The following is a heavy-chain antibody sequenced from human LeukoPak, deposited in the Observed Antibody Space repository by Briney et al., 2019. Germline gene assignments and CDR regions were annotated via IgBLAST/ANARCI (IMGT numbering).Heavy chain of an antibody. Sequence: GGSLRLSCAASGFTFSTYSMNWVRQAPGKGLEWVSYISSSGDTIYYADSVKGRFTISRDNAKNSLYLQMNSLRAEDTALYYCARNWANRYFDYWGQGTLVTVSS. CDR2: ISSSGDTI. D-gene: IGHD2-8*01. V-gene: IGHV3-48*04. CDR3: ARNWANRYFDY. J-gene: IGHJ4*02. CDR1: GFTFSTYS.